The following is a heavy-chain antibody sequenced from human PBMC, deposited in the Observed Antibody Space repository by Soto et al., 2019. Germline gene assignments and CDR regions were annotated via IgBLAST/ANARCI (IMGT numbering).Heavy chain of an antibody. J-gene: IGHJ6*02. CDR3: ARDRGDRNDYYYGVDV. CDR1: GASISPYY. D-gene: IGHD7-27*01. CDR2: IYYSGST. V-gene: IGHV4-59*01. Sequence: NPSETLSLTCSVSGASISPYYWSWIRQPPGKGLEWIGYIYYSGSTNYNPSLKSRVTISLDTSKNQFSLKLSSVTAADTAMYYCARDRGDRNDYYYGVDVWGQGTTVTVSS.